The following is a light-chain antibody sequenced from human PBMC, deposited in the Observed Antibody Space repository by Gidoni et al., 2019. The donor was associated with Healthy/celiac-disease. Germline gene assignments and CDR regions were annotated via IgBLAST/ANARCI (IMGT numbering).Light chain of an antibody. J-gene: IGKJ3*01. CDR3: QQSYSTPGT. CDR2: AAS. V-gene: IGKV1-39*01. Sequence: DIQMTQSPSSLSASVGDRVTITCRASQSISSYLNWYQQKPGKAQKLLIYAASSLQSGVPSRFSGSGSGTDFTLTISSMQPEDFATYYCQQSYSTPGTFGPGTKVDIK. CDR1: QSISSY.